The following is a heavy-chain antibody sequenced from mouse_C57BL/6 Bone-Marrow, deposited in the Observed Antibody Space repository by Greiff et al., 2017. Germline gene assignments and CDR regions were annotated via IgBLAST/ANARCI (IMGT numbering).Heavy chain of an antibody. CDR2: IDPSDSET. D-gene: IGHD3-2*02. Sequence: QVQLQQPGAELVRPGSSVKLSCKASGYTFTSYWMHWVKQRPIQGLEWIGNIDPSDSETHYNQKFKDKATLTVDKSSSTAYMQLSSLTSEDSAVYYCARLGGTAHDTTWFAYWGQGTLLTVSA. CDR3: ARLGGTAHDTTWFAY. CDR1: GYTFTSYW. V-gene: IGHV1-52*01. J-gene: IGHJ3*01.